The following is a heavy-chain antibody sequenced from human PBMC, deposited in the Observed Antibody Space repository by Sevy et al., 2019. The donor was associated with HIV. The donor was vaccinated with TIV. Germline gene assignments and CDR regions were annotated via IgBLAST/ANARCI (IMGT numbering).Heavy chain of an antibody. V-gene: IGHV3-30*04. CDR1: GFMFSSFA. D-gene: IGHD6-13*01. CDR2: ISKDGMTQ. Sequence: GGSLRLSCAASGFMFSSFAVHWVRQAPGKGLEWVAYISKDGMTQQYADSVKGRFTFSRDNSKNTQYLQMNSLRIEDTAVYYCVRDGNSSTWPFDYWGQGTLVTVSS. J-gene: IGHJ4*02. CDR3: VRDGNSSTWPFDY.